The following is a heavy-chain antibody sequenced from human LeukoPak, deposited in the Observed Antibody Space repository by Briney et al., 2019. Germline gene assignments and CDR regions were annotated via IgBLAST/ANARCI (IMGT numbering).Heavy chain of an antibody. CDR2: IYYSGST. D-gene: IGHD3-16*01. CDR3: ARLGGSIMITSNAFDI. V-gene: IGHV4-59*08. J-gene: IGHJ3*02. Sequence: PSETLSLTCTVSGGSISSYYWSWIRQPPGKGLEWIGYIYYSGSTNYHPSLKSPVTISVATSKYQFSLKPSSVTAADTAVYYCARLGGSIMITSNAFDIWGQGTMVTVSS. CDR1: GGSISSYY.